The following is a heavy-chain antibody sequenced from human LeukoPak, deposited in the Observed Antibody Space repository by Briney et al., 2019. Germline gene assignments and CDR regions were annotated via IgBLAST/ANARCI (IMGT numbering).Heavy chain of an antibody. CDR3: AKDIFTGIAAAGAIDY. V-gene: IGHV3-21*04. D-gene: IGHD6-13*01. J-gene: IGHJ4*02. Sequence: GGSLRLSCAASGFTFDSYSMNWVRQAPGKGLEWVSSISSSSTYIYYADSVKGRFTTSRDNAKNSLYLQMNSLRAEDTALYYCAKDIFTGIAAAGAIDYWGQGTLVTVSS. CDR2: ISSSSTYI. CDR1: GFTFDSYS.